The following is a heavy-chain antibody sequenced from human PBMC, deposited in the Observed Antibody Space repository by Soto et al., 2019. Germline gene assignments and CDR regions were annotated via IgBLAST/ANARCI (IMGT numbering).Heavy chain of an antibody. D-gene: IGHD3-10*01. Sequence: QVQLVQSGAEVKKPGASGKVSCKASGYTFTRYGISWLRQAPGQGLQRMGWISAYNGNTNYAQKLQGRVTMTTDTSTSTAYMELRSLRSDDTAVYYCARDYYGSGRLNAHNWFDPWGQGTLVTVSS. J-gene: IGHJ5*02. CDR3: ARDYYGSGRLNAHNWFDP. CDR1: GYTFTRYG. V-gene: IGHV1-18*01. CDR2: ISAYNGNT.